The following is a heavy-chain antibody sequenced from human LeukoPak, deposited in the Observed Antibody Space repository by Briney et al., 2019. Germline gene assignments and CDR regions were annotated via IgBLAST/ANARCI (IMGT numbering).Heavy chain of an antibody. CDR2: ISWDGGST. V-gene: IGHV3-43D*03. J-gene: IGHJ4*02. CDR1: GFTFDDYA. Sequence: GGSLRLSCAASGFTFDDYAMHWVRQAPGKGLEWVSLISWDGGSTYYADSVKGRFTISRDNSKNSLYLQMNSLRAEDTALYYCAKDTAPDSSGYYDYWGQGTLVTVS. D-gene: IGHD3-22*01. CDR3: AKDTAPDSSGYYDY.